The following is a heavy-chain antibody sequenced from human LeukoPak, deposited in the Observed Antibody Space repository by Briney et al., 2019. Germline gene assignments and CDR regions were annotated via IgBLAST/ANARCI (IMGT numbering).Heavy chain of an antibody. V-gene: IGHV1-46*01. Sequence: GASVKVSCKAFGYTFTSNYMHWVRQAPGQGPEWMGVISPSGGSTTYAQKFQGRVTLTRDMSTSTDYLELSSLRSEDTAVYYCARVVNHGYSDYWGQGTLVTVSS. J-gene: IGHJ4*02. CDR2: ISPSGGST. CDR3: ARVVNHGYSDY. D-gene: IGHD4-17*01. CDR1: GYTFTSNY.